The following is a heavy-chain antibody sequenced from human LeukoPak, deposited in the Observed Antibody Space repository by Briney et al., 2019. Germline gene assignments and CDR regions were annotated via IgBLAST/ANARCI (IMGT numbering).Heavy chain of an antibody. J-gene: IGHJ4*02. CDR1: RFTFSTYA. Sequence: PGRSLSLSCAASRFTFSTYAMHWVRQAPGKGLEWVAVISYDGSNKYYADSVKGRFTISRDNSRNTLYLQVNSLRADDTAVYYCAREGTQWLVRWSFDYWGQGTLVTVSS. CDR3: AREGTQWLVRWSFDY. V-gene: IGHV3-30-3*01. CDR2: ISYDGSNK. D-gene: IGHD6-19*01.